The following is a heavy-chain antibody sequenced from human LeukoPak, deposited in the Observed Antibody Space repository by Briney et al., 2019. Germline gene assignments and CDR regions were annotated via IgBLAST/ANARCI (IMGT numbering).Heavy chain of an antibody. V-gene: IGHV3-48*04. CDR2: ISSSGSTI. CDR3: AREEDYDGSGSYGPFDY. J-gene: IGHJ4*02. Sequence: PGGSLRLSCAASGFTFSSYWMHWVRQAPGKGLEWVSYISSSGSTIYYADSVKGRFTISRDNAKNSLYLQMNSLRAEDTAVYYCAREEDYDGSGSYGPFDYWGQGTLVTVSS. D-gene: IGHD3-22*01. CDR1: GFTFSSYW.